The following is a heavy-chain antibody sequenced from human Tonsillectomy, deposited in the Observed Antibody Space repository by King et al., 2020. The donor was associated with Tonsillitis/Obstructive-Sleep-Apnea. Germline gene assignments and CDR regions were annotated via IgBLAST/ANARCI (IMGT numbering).Heavy chain of an antibody. CDR3: ARHQGSGTYLLGGYFPV. CDR2: IYPGDSDT. J-gene: IGHJ4*02. CDR1: GYSFTRNW. V-gene: IGHV5-51*01. Sequence: QLVQSGAEVKKPGESLKISCTGSGYSFTRNWIGWVRQMPGKGLEWMGIIYPGDSDTRYSPSFQGQVTISADKSNSTAYLQWRSLKASDTAMYYCARHQGSGTYLLGGYFPVWGQGTLVTVSS. D-gene: IGHD3-10*01.